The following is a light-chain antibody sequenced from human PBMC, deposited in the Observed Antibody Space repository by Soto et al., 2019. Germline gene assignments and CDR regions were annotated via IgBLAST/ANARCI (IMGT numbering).Light chain of an antibody. CDR2: KVT. J-gene: IGLJ1*01. CDR1: SSDVGGNKY. V-gene: IGLV2-14*01. Sequence: QSALTQPASVSGSPGQSITISCTGASSDVGGNKYVSWYQQYPGKVPKLLINKVTNRPSGVSYRFSGSKSGNTASLTISALLAEDEADYFCASSTSDSLYVFGTGTKVTV. CDR3: ASSTSDSLYV.